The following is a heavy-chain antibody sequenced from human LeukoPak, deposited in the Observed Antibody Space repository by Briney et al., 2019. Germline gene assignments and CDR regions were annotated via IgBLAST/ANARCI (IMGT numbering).Heavy chain of an antibody. J-gene: IGHJ4*02. CDR1: GGTFSSYT. D-gene: IGHD3-10*01. CDR3: AASPPTDSGKFDY. CDR2: IIPILGIA. V-gene: IGHV1-69*02. Sequence: SVKVSCKASGGTFSSYTISWVRQAPGPGLEWTGRIIPILGIANYAQTFQGRVTITADKSTSTAYMELSSLRSEDTAVYYCAASPPTDSGKFDYWGQGTLVTVSS.